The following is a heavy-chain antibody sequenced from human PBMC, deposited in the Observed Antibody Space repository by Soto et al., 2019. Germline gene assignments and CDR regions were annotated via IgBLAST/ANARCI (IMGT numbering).Heavy chain of an antibody. CDR2: IIPIFGTA. D-gene: IGHD2-2*01. J-gene: IGHJ5*02. CDR3: ARVAVVVPAAMSTWFYP. CDR1: GGTFSSYS. V-gene: IGHV1-69*13. Sequence: SVKVSCKASGGTFSSYSISWVRQAPGQGLEWMGGIIPIFGTADYAQKFQGRVTITADESTSTAYMELSSLRSEDTAVYYCARVAVVVPAAMSTWFYPWGQGTLVTVSS.